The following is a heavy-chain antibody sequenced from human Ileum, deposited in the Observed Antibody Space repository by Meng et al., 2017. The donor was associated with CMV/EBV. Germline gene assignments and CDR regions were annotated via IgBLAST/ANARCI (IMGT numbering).Heavy chain of an antibody. CDR1: RFTFSSYA. Sequence: GGSLRLSCVASRFTFSSYAMSWVRQAPGKGLEWISRIQNDGISIVYADSVKGRFTISRDNAKSTLYLHMNSLRLEDTAVYYCARDGSYRFDYWGQGTLVTVSS. V-gene: IGHV3-74*01. J-gene: IGHJ4*02. CDR3: ARDGSYRFDY. D-gene: IGHD1-26*01. CDR2: IQNDGISI.